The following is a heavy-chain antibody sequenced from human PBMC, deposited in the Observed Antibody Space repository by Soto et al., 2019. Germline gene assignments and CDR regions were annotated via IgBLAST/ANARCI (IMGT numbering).Heavy chain of an antibody. CDR2: SHHRGTT. J-gene: IGHJ3*01. Sequence: WTWIRQPPGMALEWIGYSHHRGTTKYNSALESRVTMSLDTSRNQFSLTLNSVTAVYTAVYFWATGSRSSTSVALDGWGQGAMVTVSS. D-gene: IGHD2-15*01. CDR3: ATGSRSSTSVALDG. V-gene: IGHV4-59*01.